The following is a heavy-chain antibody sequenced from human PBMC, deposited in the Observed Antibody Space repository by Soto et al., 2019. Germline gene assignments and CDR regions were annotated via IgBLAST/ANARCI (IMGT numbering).Heavy chain of an antibody. J-gene: IGHJ6*02. CDR3: ARTGDIAARYGMDV. V-gene: IGHV5-10-1*01. Sequence: PGESLKISCKGSGYSFSSYWIPWVRQLPGKGLGWMGIIDPSDSSPNYSPSFQGHVSISVDTSISTAYLQWSSLLASDPAMYYLARTGDIAARYGMDVWGQWSTVT. D-gene: IGHD6-6*01. CDR1: GYSFSSYW. CDR2: IDPSDSSP.